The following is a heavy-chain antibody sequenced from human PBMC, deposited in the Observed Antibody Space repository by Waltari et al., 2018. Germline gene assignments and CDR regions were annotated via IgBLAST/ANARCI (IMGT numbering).Heavy chain of an antibody. CDR1: GGYISRRCYF. CDR2: IYYNGDT. J-gene: IGHJ5*02. V-gene: IGHV4-39*07. CDR3: ASQSRRSSGWHGNWFDP. Sequence: QLPLQESGPGLVKPSETLSLTCTVSGGYISRRCYFSALVRQPPGKGLEWIASIYYNGDTYYKSSLKSRVTISVDTSKNQFSLKLSSVTAADTAVYYCASQSRRSSGWHGNWFDPWGQGTLVTVSS. D-gene: IGHD6-19*01.